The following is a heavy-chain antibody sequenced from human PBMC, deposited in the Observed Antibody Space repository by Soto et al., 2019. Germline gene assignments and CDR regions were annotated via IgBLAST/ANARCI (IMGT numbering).Heavy chain of an antibody. Sequence: PGGSLRLSCAVSGFTFSSYAMGWGRQAPGKGLEWVSSIDLSSAYIYYADSVEGRFTISRDNSKNTLYLQMNSLRAEDTAVYYCAKIGSRSENFDYWGQGTLVTV. CDR1: GFTFSSYA. J-gene: IGHJ4*02. D-gene: IGHD3-10*01. CDR2: IDLSSAYI. V-gene: IGHV3-23*01. CDR3: AKIGSRSENFDY.